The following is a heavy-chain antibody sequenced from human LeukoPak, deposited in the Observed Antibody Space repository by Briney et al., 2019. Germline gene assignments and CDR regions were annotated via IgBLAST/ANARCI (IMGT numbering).Heavy chain of an antibody. CDR3: ARDYCSSTSCLFDY. D-gene: IGHD2-2*01. J-gene: IGHJ4*02. CDR1: GYTFTGYH. CDR2: INPNSGDT. Sequence: ASVKVSCEASGYTFTGYHMHWVRQAPGQGLEWMGRINPNSGDTNYAQKFQGRVTMTRDASISTAYMELSRLRSDDTAVFYCARDYCSSTSCLFDYWGQGTLVTVSS. V-gene: IGHV1-2*06.